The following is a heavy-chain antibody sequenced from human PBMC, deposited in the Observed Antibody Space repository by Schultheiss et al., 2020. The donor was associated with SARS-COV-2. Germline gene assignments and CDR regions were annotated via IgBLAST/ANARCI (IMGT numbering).Heavy chain of an antibody. D-gene: IGHD3-22*01. V-gene: IGHV3-74*01. Sequence: GGSLRLSCAASGFTFSSYWMHWVRQAPGKGLVWVSRINSDGSSTSYADSVKGRFTISRDNSKNTLYLQMNSLRAEDTAVYYCAKDSYYYDSSGYYPMAIDYWGQGTLVTVSS. CDR2: INSDGSST. CDR3: AKDSYYYDSSGYYPMAIDY. CDR1: GFTFSSYW. J-gene: IGHJ4*02.